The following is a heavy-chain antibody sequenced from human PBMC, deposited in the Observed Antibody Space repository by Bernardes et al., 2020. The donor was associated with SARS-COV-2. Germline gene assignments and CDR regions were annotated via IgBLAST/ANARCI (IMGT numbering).Heavy chain of an antibody. D-gene: IGHD2-2*02. V-gene: IGHV4-39*07. CDR1: GGSISSSSYY. CDR2: IYYSGST. J-gene: IGHJ5*02. CDR3: ARGTTKESIVVVPAAIPSWFAP. Sequence: SETLSLTCTVSGGSISSSSYYWGRLRQLPGQGLEWIGSIYYSGSTYYNPSLKSRVTISVDTSKNQFSLKLSSVTAADTAVYYCARGTTKESIVVVPAAIPSWFAPWGQGTLVTVYS.